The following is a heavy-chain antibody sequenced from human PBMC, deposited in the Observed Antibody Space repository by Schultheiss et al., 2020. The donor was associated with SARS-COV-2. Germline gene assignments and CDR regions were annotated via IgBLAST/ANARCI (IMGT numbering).Heavy chain of an antibody. Sequence: ASVKVSCKASGYTFTGYYMHWVRQAPGQGLEWMGWINPNSGGTNYAQKFQGWVTMTRDTSISTAYMELSRLRSDDTAVYYCARARGGEMAKRWFDPWGQGTLVTVSS. V-gene: IGHV1-2*04. CDR1: GYTFTGYY. J-gene: IGHJ5*02. D-gene: IGHD2-8*01. CDR2: INPNSGGT. CDR3: ARARGGEMAKRWFDP.